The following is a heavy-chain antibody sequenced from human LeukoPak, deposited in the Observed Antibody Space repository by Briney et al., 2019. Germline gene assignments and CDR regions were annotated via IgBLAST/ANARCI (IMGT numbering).Heavy chain of an antibody. D-gene: IGHD2-15*01. Sequence: GGSLRLSCAASGFTFSSFAMTWVRQAPGKGVDWVSAISCTGAYTYYADCVKGRFTISRDNSKNTLYPQMNSLRAEDTAVYYCAKDLRCRTPGYCSGGSKLPYYYGMDVWGQGTTVTVSS. CDR1: GFTFSSFA. CDR2: ISCTGAYT. V-gene: IGHV3-23*01. J-gene: IGHJ6*02. CDR3: AKDLRCRTPGYCSGGSKLPYYYGMDV.